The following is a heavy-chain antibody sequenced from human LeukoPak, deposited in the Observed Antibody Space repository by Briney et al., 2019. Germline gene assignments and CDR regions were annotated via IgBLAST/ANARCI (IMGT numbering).Heavy chain of an antibody. CDR3: ARDFSGYSNWFDP. Sequence: SETLSLTCTVSGGSISSGGYYWSWIRQHPGKGLEWIGYIYYSGSTYYNPSLKSRVTISVDTSKNQFSLKLSSVTAADTAVYYCARDFSGYSNWFDPWGQGTLVTVSS. CDR1: GGSISSGGYY. CDR2: IYYSGST. J-gene: IGHJ5*02. V-gene: IGHV4-31*03. D-gene: IGHD3-22*01.